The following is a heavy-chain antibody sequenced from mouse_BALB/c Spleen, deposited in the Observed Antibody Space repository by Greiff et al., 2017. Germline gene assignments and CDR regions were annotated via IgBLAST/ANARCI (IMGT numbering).Heavy chain of an antibody. V-gene: IGHV5-12-2*01. CDR2: ISNGGGST. CDR3: ARHLYDYDRTWFAY. CDR1: GFTFSSYT. J-gene: IGHJ3*01. Sequence: DVMLVESGGGLVQPGGSLKLSCAASGFTFSSYTMSWVRQTPEKRLEWVAYISNGGGSTYYPDTVKGRFTISRDNAKNTLYLQMSSLKSEDTAMYYCARHLYDYDRTWFAYWGQGTLVTVSA. D-gene: IGHD2-4*01.